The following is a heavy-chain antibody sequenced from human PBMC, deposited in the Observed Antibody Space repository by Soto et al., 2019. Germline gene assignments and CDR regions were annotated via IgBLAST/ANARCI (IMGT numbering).Heavy chain of an antibody. Sequence: ASVQVSCKASGYTFTGYYMHWVRQAAGQGLEWMGWINPNSGGTNYAQKFQGRVTMTRDTSISTAYMELSRLRSDDTAVYYCARVAGKRRILEWLLVWGQGTLVTVSS. CDR2: INPNSGGT. CDR3: ARVAGKRRILEWLLV. CDR1: GYTFTGYY. J-gene: IGHJ4*02. D-gene: IGHD3-3*01. V-gene: IGHV1-2*02.